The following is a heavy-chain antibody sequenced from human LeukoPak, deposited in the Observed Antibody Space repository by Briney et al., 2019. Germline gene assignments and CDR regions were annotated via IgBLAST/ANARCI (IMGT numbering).Heavy chain of an antibody. V-gene: IGHV4-59*01. CDR2: IYYSGST. D-gene: IGHD3-10*01. J-gene: IGHJ5*02. Sequence: KPSETLSLTCTVSGGSIRDYYWNWIRQPPGKGLEWIGYIYYSGSTNYNPSLKSRVTISVDTSKNPFSLRLSSVTAADTAVYYCARLRFGELSWFDPWGQGTLVTVSS. CDR1: GGSIRDYY. CDR3: ARLRFGELSWFDP.